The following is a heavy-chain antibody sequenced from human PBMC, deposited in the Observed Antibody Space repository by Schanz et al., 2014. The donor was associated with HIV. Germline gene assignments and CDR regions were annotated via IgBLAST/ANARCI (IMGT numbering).Heavy chain of an antibody. CDR2: VYYTGST. D-gene: IGHD3-10*01. V-gene: IGHV4-39*02. J-gene: IGHJ6*02. Sequence: QLQLQESGPGLVRPSETLSLTCSVFGGPISSSNYYWGWIRQPPGKGLEWIGSVYYTGSTYYNPPLKGRLSIPADAPKNHFSLKRSSVTAADSAVYYCARSVYGSGSYLYYYYGMDVWGQGTTVTVSS. CDR1: GGPISSSNYY. CDR3: ARSVYGSGSYLYYYYGMDV.